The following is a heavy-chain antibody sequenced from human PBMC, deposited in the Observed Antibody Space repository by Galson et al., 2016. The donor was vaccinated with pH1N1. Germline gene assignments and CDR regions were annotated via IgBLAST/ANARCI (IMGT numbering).Heavy chain of an antibody. CDR3: VRAIGAAASF. Sequence: SLRLSCAASGFIFSDHWMSWVRQAPDKGLEWVANTNQDGSQKYYVDYVRGRFTISRDNAKNSVSLQMNSLRPDDTGVYYCVRAIGAAASFWRQGTLVTVSS. CDR1: GFIFSDHW. J-gene: IGHJ4*02. CDR2: TNQDGSQK. V-gene: IGHV3-7*01. D-gene: IGHD6-13*01.